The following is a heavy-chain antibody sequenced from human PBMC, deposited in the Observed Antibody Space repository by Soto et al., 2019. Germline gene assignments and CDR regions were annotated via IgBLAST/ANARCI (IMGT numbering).Heavy chain of an antibody. Sequence: ASVKVSCKASGYTFTNYGFTWVRQAPGQGLEWMGWISAYNGNANYGQNFQGRVTMTTDTATSTAHMELRSLRYDDTAIYYCARGSRFDWFDPWGQGTLVTVSS. D-gene: IGHD3-3*01. J-gene: IGHJ5*02. CDR3: ARGSRFDWFDP. CDR2: ISAYNGNA. V-gene: IGHV1-18*04. CDR1: GYTFTNYG.